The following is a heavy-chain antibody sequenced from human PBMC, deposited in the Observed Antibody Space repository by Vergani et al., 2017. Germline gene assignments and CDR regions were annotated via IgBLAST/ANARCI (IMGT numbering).Heavy chain of an antibody. Sequence: EVRLVESGGGLVQPGGSLRLSCATSGFTLSDYWIDWVRQAPGKGLEWVASIKRDGTETFYVDSVKGRFTISRDNAKTTLYLQMNSLRDEDRGVYYCARISGGSAPYLHYWGQGTLVTVAS. CDR1: GFTLSDYW. CDR2: IKRDGTET. CDR3: ARISGGSAPYLHY. D-gene: IGHD2-15*01. J-gene: IGHJ1*01. V-gene: IGHV3-7*01.